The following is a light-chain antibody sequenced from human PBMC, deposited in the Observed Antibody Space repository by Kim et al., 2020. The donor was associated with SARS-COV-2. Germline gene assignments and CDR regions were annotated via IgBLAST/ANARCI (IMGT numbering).Light chain of an antibody. J-gene: IGKJ4*01. Sequence: DIQMTQSPSSLAASVGDRVNIACRASQSINTYLNWYQQKPGKAPKLLIYAASTLQSGVPSRFSGSGSGTDFTLTISSLQPEDFATYYCQQSHTAPLLTFGGGTKLEI. CDR2: AAS. V-gene: IGKV1-39*01. CDR3: QQSHTAPLLT. CDR1: QSINTY.